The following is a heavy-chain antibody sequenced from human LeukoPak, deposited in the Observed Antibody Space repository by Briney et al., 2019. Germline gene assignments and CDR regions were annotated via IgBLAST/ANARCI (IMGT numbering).Heavy chain of an antibody. J-gene: IGHJ4*02. CDR2: ISSSSSYI. D-gene: IGHD1-1*01. CDR3: AKRRGYTWNDVEDY. CDR1: RFTFSSYS. V-gene: IGHV3-21*04. Sequence: GGSLRLSCAASRFTFSSYSMNWVRQAPGKGLEWVSSISSSSSYIYYADSVKGRFTISRDNAKNSLYLQMNSLRAEDTAVYYCAKRRGYTWNDVEDYWGQGTLVTVSS.